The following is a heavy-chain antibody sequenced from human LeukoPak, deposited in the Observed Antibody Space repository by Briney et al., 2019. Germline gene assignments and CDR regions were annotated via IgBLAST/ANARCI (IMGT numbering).Heavy chain of an antibody. CDR2: INHSGST. Sequence: SETLSLTCAVYGGSFSGYYWIWIRQPPGKGLEWIGEINHSGSTNYNPPLKSRVTISVDTSKNQFSLKLSSVTAADTAVYYCARGFAAAAGYKHDYWGQGTLVTVSS. CDR3: ARGFAAAAGYKHDY. CDR1: GGSFSGYY. J-gene: IGHJ4*02. D-gene: IGHD6-13*01. V-gene: IGHV4-34*01.